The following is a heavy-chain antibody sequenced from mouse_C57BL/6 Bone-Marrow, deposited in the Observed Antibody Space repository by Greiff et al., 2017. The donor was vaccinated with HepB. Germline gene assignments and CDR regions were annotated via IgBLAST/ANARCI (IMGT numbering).Heavy chain of an antibody. Sequence: EVQLVESGGGLVKPGGSLKLSCAASGFTFSSYAMSWVRQTPEKRLEWVATISDGGSYTYYPDNVKGRFTISRDNAKNNLYLQMSHLKSEDTAMYYCARLGGGLREFDYWGQGTTLTVSS. D-gene: IGHD3-3*01. CDR3: ARLGGGLREFDY. CDR2: ISDGGSYT. V-gene: IGHV5-4*01. J-gene: IGHJ2*01. CDR1: GFTFSSYA.